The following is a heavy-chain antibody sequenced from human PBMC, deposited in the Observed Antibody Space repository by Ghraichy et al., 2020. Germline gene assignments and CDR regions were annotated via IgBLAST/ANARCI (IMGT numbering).Heavy chain of an antibody. D-gene: IGHD5-24*01. CDR1: GGSFSGYY. Sequence: SETLSLTCAVYGGSFSGYYWSWIRQPPGKGLEWIGEINHSGSTNYNPSLKSRVTISVDTSKNQFSLKLSSVTAADTAVYYCARKRWLPGYFDYWGQGTLVTVSS. V-gene: IGHV4-34*01. CDR2: INHSGST. CDR3: ARKRWLPGYFDY. J-gene: IGHJ4*02.